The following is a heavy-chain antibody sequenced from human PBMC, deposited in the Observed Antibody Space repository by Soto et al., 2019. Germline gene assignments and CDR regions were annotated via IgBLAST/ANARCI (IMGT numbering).Heavy chain of an antibody. CDR2: INHSGST. CDR3: ARGWGRISDY. Sequence: QVQLQQRGAGLLKPSETLSLTCAVYGGSFSGYYWSWIRQPPGKGLEWIGEINHSGSTNYNPSLKSRVTISVDTTKNQFSLKLSSVTAADTAVYYCARGWGRISDYWGQGALVAVSS. V-gene: IGHV4-34*01. J-gene: IGHJ4*02. CDR1: GGSFSGYY. D-gene: IGHD7-27*01.